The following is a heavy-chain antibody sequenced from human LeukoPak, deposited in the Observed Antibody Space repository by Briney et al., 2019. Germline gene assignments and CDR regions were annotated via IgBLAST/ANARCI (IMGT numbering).Heavy chain of an antibody. CDR3: ARGRGRGIVVVTPPYYFDY. Sequence: SETLSLTCAVYGGSFSGYYWNWIRQPPGKGLEWIGEINHSGGTNYNPSLKSRVTISVDTSKNQFSLKLSSVTAADTAVYYCARGRGRGIVVVTPPYYFDYWGQGTLVTVSS. J-gene: IGHJ4*02. CDR2: INHSGGT. V-gene: IGHV4-34*01. D-gene: IGHD3-22*01. CDR1: GGSFSGYY.